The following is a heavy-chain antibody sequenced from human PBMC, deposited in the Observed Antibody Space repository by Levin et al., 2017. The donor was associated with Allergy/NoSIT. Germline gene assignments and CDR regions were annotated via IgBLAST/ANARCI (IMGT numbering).Heavy chain of an antibody. CDR3: AHYNTNEGWFDP. J-gene: IGHJ5*02. CDR1: GSSLSPSGVG. D-gene: IGHD1-1*01. Sequence: SGPTLVKPTQTLTLTCTFSGSSLSPSGVGVGWIRQPPGKALEWLALIYWDDDKRYSPSLKSRLTITQDTSKNQVVLTMTNMDPVDTATYYCAHYNTNEGWFDPWGQGTLVTVSS. CDR2: IYWDDDK. V-gene: IGHV2-5*02.